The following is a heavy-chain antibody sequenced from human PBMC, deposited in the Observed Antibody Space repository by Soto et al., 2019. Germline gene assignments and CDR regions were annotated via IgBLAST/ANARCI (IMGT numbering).Heavy chain of an antibody. CDR1: GFTFSDYY. J-gene: IGHJ6*02. CDR2: ISSSGSTI. CDR3: ASLLGTTYYYGMDV. D-gene: IGHD4-4*01. V-gene: IGHV3-11*01. Sequence: GGSLRLSCAASGFTFSDYYMSWIRQAPGKGLEWVSYISSSGSTIYYADSVKGRFTISRDNAKNSLYLQMNSLRAEDTAVYYWASLLGTTYYYGMDVWGQGTRVTVSS.